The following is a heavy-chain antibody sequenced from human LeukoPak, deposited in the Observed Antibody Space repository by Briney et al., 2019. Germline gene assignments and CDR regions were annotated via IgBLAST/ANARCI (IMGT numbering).Heavy chain of an antibody. Sequence: GGSLRLSCAASGFTFSSYSMNWVRQAPGKGLEWVSYISSSSSTIYYADSVKGRFTISRDNARNSLYLQMNSLRAEDTAVYYCARAPYYDFWSGYPPDYWGQGTLVTVSS. CDR1: GFTFSSYS. J-gene: IGHJ4*02. D-gene: IGHD3-3*01. CDR3: ARAPYYDFWSGYPPDY. V-gene: IGHV3-48*01. CDR2: ISSSSSTI.